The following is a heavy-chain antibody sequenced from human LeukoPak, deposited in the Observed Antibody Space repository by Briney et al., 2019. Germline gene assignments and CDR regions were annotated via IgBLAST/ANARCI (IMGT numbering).Heavy chain of an antibody. D-gene: IGHD2-21*02. CDR1: GGSISSSSYY. V-gene: IGHV4-39*01. CDR3: ARGPDARWGPRVEDY. J-gene: IGHJ4*02. Sequence: PPETLSLTCTVSGGSISSSSYYWGWIRQPPGKGLEWIGSTYYSGSTYYNPSLKSRVTISVDTSKNQFSLKLSSVTAADTAVYYCARGPDARWGPRVEDYWGQGTLVTVSS. CDR2: TYYSGST.